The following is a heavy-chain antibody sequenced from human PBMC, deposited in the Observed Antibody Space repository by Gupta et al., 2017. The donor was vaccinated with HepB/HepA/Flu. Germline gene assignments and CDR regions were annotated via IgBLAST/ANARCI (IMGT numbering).Heavy chain of an antibody. CDR1: GFPFSSYD. D-gene: IGHD3-3*01. Sequence: EVQLLESGGGLVQPGGSLRLSCAASGFPFSSYDMSWVRQAPGKGLEWVSAISGSGGSTYYADSVKGRFTISRDNSKNTLYLQMNSLRAEDTAVYYCAKDYDFWSGRDSYFDYWGQGTLVTVSS. J-gene: IGHJ4*02. V-gene: IGHV3-23*01. CDR2: ISGSGGST. CDR3: AKDYDFWSGRDSYFDY.